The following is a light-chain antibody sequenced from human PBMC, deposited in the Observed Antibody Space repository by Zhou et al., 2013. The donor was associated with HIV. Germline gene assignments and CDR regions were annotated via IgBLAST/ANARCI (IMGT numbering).Light chain of an antibody. V-gene: IGKV1-5*03. J-gene: IGKJ1*01. CDR3: QQYYSTPWT. CDR1: QSINSY. CDR2: KAS. Sequence: DIQMTQSPSTLSASVGDRVTITCRASQSINSYLAWYQQKPGKAPNLLIYKASTLDFGVPSRFSGSGSGTDYTLTISSLQPEDFATYYCQQYYSTPWTFGQGTKVDIK.